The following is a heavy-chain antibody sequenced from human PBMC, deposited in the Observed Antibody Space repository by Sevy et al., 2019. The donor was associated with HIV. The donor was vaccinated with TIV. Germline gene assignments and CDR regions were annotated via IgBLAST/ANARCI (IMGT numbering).Heavy chain of an antibody. D-gene: IGHD6-13*01. CDR1: GYTFTSYA. CDR2: INTNTGNP. CDR3: ARSPYSSSWYSYYYYYGIDV. J-gene: IGHJ6*02. Sequence: ASVKVSCKASGYTFTSYAMNWVRQAPGQGLEWMGWINTNTGNPTYAQGFTGRFVFSLDTSVSTAYLQISSLKAEDTAVYYCARSPYSSSWYSYYYYYGIDVWGQGTTVTVSS. V-gene: IGHV7-4-1*02.